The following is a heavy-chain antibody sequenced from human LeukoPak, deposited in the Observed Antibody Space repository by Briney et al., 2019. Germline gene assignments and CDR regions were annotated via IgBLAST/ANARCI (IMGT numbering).Heavy chain of an antibody. V-gene: IGHV1-2*02. CDR3: ARDRTGYSYGNGAY. CDR2: INPNSGGT. Sequence: ASAKVSCKASGYTFTGYYMHWVRQAPGQGLEWMGWINPNSGGTNYAQKFQGRVTMTRDTSISTAYMELSRLRSDDTAVYYCARDRTGYSYGNGAYWGQGTLVTVSS. D-gene: IGHD5-18*01. CDR1: GYTFTGYY. J-gene: IGHJ4*02.